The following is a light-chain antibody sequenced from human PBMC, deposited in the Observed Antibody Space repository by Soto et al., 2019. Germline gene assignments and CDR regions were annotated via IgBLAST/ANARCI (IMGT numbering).Light chain of an antibody. CDR3: MQALQTPT. CDR1: QSLLHSNGYNY. J-gene: IGKJ1*01. V-gene: IGKV2-28*01. CDR2: LGS. Sequence: EIVMTQSPLSLRVTPVEPASISCRSSQSLLHSNGYNYLDWYLQKPGQSPQLLIYLGSNRASGVPDRFSGSGSGTDFILKISRVEAEDVGVYYCMQALQTPTFGQGTKVDIK.